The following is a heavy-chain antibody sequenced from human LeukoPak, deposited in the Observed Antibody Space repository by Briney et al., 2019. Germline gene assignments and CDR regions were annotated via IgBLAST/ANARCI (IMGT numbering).Heavy chain of an antibody. CDR1: GYSFTNYW. CDR2: IYPRDSDT. J-gene: IGHJ4*02. V-gene: IGHV5-51*01. CDR3: ARHQTGYCSSTSCYVGGSDY. D-gene: IGHD2-2*01. Sequence: GESLKISCKGSGYSFTNYWIGWVRQMPGKGLEWMGIIYPRDSDTRYSPSFQGQVTISADKSISTAYLQWSSLKASDTAMYYCARHQTGYCSSTSCYVGGSDYWGQGTLVTVSS.